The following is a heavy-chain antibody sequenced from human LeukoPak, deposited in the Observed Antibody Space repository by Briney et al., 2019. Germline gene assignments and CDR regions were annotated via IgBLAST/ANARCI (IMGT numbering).Heavy chain of an antibody. CDR2: MYHSGST. CDR3: ARAKGATFSGPYYYFDY. CDR1: GYSINSAYY. Sequence: PSETLSLTCTVSGYSINSAYYWGWIRQPPGKGLEWIGSMYHSGSTYYNPSLQSRVTISVDTSKNQFSLKLSAVTAADTAVYYCARAKGATFSGPYYYFDYWGQGTPVTVSS. V-gene: IGHV4-38-2*02. J-gene: IGHJ4*02. D-gene: IGHD1-26*01.